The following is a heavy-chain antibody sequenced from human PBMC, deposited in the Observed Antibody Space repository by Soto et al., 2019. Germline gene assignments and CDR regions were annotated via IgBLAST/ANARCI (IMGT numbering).Heavy chain of an antibody. CDR1: GGTFSSYA. J-gene: IGHJ4*02. D-gene: IGHD2-15*01. Sequence: QVQLVQSGAEVKKPGSSVKVSCKASGGTFSSYAISWVRQAPGQGLEWMGGIIPIFGTANYAQKFQGRVTITADKSTSTAYMELSSLRSDDTAVYYRASGGYCSGGSCLDTSFDYWGQGTLVTVSS. V-gene: IGHV1-69*06. CDR2: IIPIFGTA. CDR3: ASGGYCSGGSCLDTSFDY.